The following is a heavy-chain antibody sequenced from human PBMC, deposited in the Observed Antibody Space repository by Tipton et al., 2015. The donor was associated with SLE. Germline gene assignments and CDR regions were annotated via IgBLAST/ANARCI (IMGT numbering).Heavy chain of an antibody. D-gene: IGHD4-17*01. V-gene: IGHV3-23*03. CDR2: IYRDGGST. CDR3: ARDVTTVTSYYFDY. CDR1: GFTFSSYA. Sequence: SLRLSCAASGFTFSSYAMAWVRQAPGKGLEWVSLIYRDGGSTYYADSVKGRFTISRDNSKNSLYLQMNSLRAEDTAVYYCARDVTTVTSYYFDYWGQGTLVTVSS. J-gene: IGHJ4*02.